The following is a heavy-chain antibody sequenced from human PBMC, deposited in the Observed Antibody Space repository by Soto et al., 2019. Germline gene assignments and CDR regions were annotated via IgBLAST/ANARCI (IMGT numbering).Heavy chain of an antibody. CDR1: GFTFSTYG. CDR3: ARDVPDDTAVGY. V-gene: IGHV3-30*03. J-gene: IGHJ4*02. CDR2: ISYDGSHK. D-gene: IGHD5-18*01. Sequence: GGSLRLSCAASGFTFSTYGMHWVRQAPGKGLEWVAIISYDGSHKFYADSERGRFTISRDNSKNTLYLQMNSLRAEDTAVYYCARDVPDDTAVGYWGQGT.